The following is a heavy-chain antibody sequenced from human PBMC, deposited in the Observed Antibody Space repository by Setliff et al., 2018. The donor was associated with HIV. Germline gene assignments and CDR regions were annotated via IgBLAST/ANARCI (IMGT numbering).Heavy chain of an antibody. J-gene: IGHJ6*03. V-gene: IGHV3-66*01. Sequence: PGGSLRLSCEASGFRVTDTYMAWVRQAPGKGLEWVTLIYKAGKTYYADFVKGRFTIARDDTKNTVSLQMTNLEPGDTGVYYCARDNWTGWGRGRYYHMDLWGKGTTVTVSS. CDR3: ARDNWTGWGRGRYYHMDL. CDR1: GFRVTDTY. CDR2: IYKAGKT. D-gene: IGHD1-1*01.